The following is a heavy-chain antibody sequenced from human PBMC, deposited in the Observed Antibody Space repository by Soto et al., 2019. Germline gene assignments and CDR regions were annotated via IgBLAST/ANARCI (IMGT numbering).Heavy chain of an antibody. Sequence: ASVKVSCKASGYKFTAYYMHWVRQAPGQGLEWMGWINPGSGAAYYAQTFQGRVTMTRDTSINTVYMEVSSLRPDDTAVYYCARLSKGYCSDTSSYSWLDPWGQGTLVTVSS. D-gene: IGHD2-2*01. V-gene: IGHV1-2*02. CDR3: ARLSKGYCSDTSSYSWLDP. J-gene: IGHJ5*02. CDR2: INPGSGAA. CDR1: GYKFTAYY.